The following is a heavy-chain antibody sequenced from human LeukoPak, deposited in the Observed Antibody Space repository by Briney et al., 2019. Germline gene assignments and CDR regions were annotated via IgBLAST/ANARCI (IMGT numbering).Heavy chain of an antibody. D-gene: IGHD4-17*01. Sequence: SETLSLTCTVSGGSISSGGYYWSWIRQPPGKGLEWIGYIYHSGSTYYNPSLKSRVTISVDTSKNQFSLKLSSVTAADTAVYYCAGTGGDYGDYDYWGQGTLVTVSS. J-gene: IGHJ4*02. CDR3: AGTGGDYGDYDY. V-gene: IGHV4-30-2*01. CDR2: IYHSGST. CDR1: GGSISSGGYY.